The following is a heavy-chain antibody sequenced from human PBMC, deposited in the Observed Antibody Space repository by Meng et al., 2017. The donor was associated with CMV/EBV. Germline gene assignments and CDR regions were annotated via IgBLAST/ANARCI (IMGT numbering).Heavy chain of an antibody. CDR3: AAYCSSTSCYI. D-gene: IGHD2-2*02. CDR1: GFTFSSYS. J-gene: IGHJ4*02. V-gene: IGHV3-21*01. Sequence: GESLKISCAASGFTFSSYSMNWVRQAPGKGLEWVSSISSSSSYIYYADSVKGRFTISRDNAKNSLYLQMNSLRAEDTAVYYCAAYCSSTSCYIWGQGTLDTVSS. CDR2: ISSSSSYI.